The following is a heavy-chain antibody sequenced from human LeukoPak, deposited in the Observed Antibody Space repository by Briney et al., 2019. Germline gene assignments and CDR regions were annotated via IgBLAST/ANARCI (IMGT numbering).Heavy chain of an antibody. CDR1: GGSISSGGYY. V-gene: IGHV4-31*03. D-gene: IGHD6-13*01. J-gene: IGHJ4*02. Sequence: SQTLSLTCTVSGGSISSGGYYWSWIRQHPGKGLEWIGYIYYSGSTYYNPSLKSRVTISVDTSKNQFSLKLSSVTAADTAVYYCARTPAPGSSSWSDYYFDYWGQGTLVTVSS. CDR2: IYYSGST. CDR3: ARTPAPGSSSWSDYYFDY.